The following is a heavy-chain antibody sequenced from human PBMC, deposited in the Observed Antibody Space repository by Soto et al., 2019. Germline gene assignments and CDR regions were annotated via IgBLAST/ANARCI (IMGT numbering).Heavy chain of an antibody. CDR1: GGSVSSTSYY. CDR2: IHDSGCT. D-gene: IGHD5-18*01. CDR3: ARGLHSYGLNWFDP. V-gene: IGHV4-61*01. J-gene: IGHJ5*02. Sequence: LSLTCTVSGGSVSSTSYYWTWIRQPPGKGLDRIGYIHDSGCTNWNPCLKSRVTISVDTSKNQFSLKLSSATAADTAVYHCARGLHSYGLNWFDPWGQGTLLTAYS.